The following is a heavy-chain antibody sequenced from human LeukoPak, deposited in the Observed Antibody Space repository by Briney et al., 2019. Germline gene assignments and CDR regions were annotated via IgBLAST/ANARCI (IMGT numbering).Heavy chain of an antibody. CDR2: ISYDGNNQ. J-gene: IGHJ4*02. CDR1: GFSFNNYG. V-gene: IGHV3-30*18. Sequence: PGGSLRLSCVASGFSFNNYGMHWVRQAPGKGLEWVGVISYDGNNQYYTDSVKGRFTISRDNAKNSLYLQMNSLRAEDTALYYCAKDISPYYYDSSGYYPYWGQGTLVTVSS. CDR3: AKDISPYYYDSSGYYPY. D-gene: IGHD3-22*01.